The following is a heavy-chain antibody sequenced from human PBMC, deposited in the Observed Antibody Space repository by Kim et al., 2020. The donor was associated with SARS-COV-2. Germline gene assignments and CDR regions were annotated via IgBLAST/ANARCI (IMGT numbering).Heavy chain of an antibody. CDR1: GFTFSSYG. D-gene: IGHD3-10*01. V-gene: IGHV3-33*06. J-gene: IGHJ4*02. CDR3: AKGGEGVAPYHLDY. CDR2: IWYDGSNK. Sequence: GGSLRLSCAASGFTFSSYGMHWVRQAPGKGREWVAVIWYDGSNKYYADSVKGRCTISRDNSKNTLYRQMISLRAEDTAVYYCAKGGEGVAPYHLDYWGQG.